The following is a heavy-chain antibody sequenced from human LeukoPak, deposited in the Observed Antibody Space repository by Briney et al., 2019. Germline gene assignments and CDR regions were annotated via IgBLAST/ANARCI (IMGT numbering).Heavy chain of an antibody. CDR2: INTNTGNP. CDR3: ARGPIYCSSTSCQARFDP. D-gene: IGHD2-2*01. CDR1: GYTFTSYG. V-gene: IGHV7-4-1*02. Sequence: ASVKVSCKASGYTFTSYGISWVRQAPGQGLEWMGWINTNTGNPTYAQGFTGRFVFSLDTSVSAAYLQISSLKAEDTAVYYCARGPIYCSSTSCQARFDPWGQGTLVTVSS. J-gene: IGHJ5*02.